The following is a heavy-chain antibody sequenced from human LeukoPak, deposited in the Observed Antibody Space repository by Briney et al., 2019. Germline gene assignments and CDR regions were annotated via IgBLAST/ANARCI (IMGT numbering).Heavy chain of an antibody. Sequence: GGFLRLSCAASGFTFSNYWMSWVRQAPGKGLEWVANIKQDGSETYYVDSVKGRFTISRDNAKNSLFLQMNSLTAEDTAVYYCARKGGTRGPLNYWGQGTLVTVSS. V-gene: IGHV3-7*01. CDR1: GFTFSNYW. J-gene: IGHJ4*02. D-gene: IGHD2-8*01. CDR3: ARKGGTRGPLNY. CDR2: IKQDGSET.